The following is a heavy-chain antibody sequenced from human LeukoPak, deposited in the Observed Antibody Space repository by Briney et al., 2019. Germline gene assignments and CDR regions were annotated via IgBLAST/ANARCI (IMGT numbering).Heavy chain of an antibody. CDR1: GFTFSNYW. CDR2: ISGSGGST. CDR3: AKTIGSGGDGGY. D-gene: IGHD6-19*01. V-gene: IGHV3-23*01. Sequence: GGSLRLSCAASGFTFSNYWMSWVRQAPGKGLEWVSAISGSGGSTYYADSVKGRFTISRDNSKNTLYLQMNSLRAEDTAVYYCAKTIGSGGDGGYWGQGTLVTVSS. J-gene: IGHJ4*02.